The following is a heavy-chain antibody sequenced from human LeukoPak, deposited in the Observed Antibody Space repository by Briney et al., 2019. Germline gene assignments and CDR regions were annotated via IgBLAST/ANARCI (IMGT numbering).Heavy chain of an antibody. D-gene: IGHD5-12*01. J-gene: IGHJ4*02. CDR3: ARANRYDLYFDY. CDR1: GGSISSSSYY. Sequence: SETLSLTCTVSGGSISSSSYYWGWIRQPPGKGLEWIGSIYYTGSTYYNPSLKSRVTISVDTSKNQISLKLSSVTAADTAVYYCARANRYDLYFDYWGQGTLVTVSS. CDR2: IYYTGST. V-gene: IGHV4-39*07.